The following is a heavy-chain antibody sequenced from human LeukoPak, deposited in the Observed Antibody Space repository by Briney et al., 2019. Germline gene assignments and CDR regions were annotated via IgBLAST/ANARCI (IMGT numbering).Heavy chain of an antibody. CDR1: GYTFTAYY. Sequence: EASVKVSSKASGYTFTAYYMHWVRQAPGQGLEWMGWINPNSGGTNYAQKFQGRVTMTRDTSISTAYMELSRLRSDDTAVYYCARIDFSTSYREGYDYWGQGTLVTVSS. J-gene: IGHJ4*02. D-gene: IGHD2-2*01. V-gene: IGHV1-2*02. CDR2: INPNSGGT. CDR3: ARIDFSTSYREGYDY.